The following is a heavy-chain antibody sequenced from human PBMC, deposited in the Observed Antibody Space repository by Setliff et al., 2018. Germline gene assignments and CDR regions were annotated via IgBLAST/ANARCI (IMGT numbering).Heavy chain of an antibody. CDR2: IIPVLGMT. CDR1: GDPFNAYG. CDR3: AGGQPLVRKYYYYMDV. D-gene: IGHD3-10*01. Sequence: SVKVSCKASGDPFNAYGVSWVRQAPGQGLEWMGAIIPVLGMTDYAQKFQGRLTITADESTSTAYMELSSLGSEDTAVYYCAGGQPLVRKYYYYMDVWGKGTTVTVSS. V-gene: IGHV1-69*10. J-gene: IGHJ6*03.